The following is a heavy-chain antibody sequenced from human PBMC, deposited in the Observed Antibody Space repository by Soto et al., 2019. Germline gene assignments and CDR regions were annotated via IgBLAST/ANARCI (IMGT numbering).Heavy chain of an antibody. Sequence: PSQTLSLTCAISGDSVSSNSAAWNWIRQSPSRGLEWLGRTYYRSKWYNDYAVSVKSRITINPDTSKNQFSLQLNSVTPEDTAVYYCARVPRAPYYDFWSGYYFDAIDIWGQGTMVTVSS. CDR2: TYYRSKWYN. V-gene: IGHV6-1*01. CDR1: GDSVSSNSAA. J-gene: IGHJ3*02. D-gene: IGHD3-3*01. CDR3: ARVPRAPYYDFWSGYYFDAIDI.